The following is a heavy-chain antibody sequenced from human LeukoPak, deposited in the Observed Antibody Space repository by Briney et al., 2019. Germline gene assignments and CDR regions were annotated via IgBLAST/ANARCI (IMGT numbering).Heavy chain of an antibody. V-gene: IGHV4-34*12. CDR2: ILYTGDT. Sequence: GSLRPSCAASGFFFSDSAMAWVRQSPGKGLEWIAEILYTGDTNYNPSLRSRVTLSIDNSNNEASLKLASVTAADSAVYYCARAQRGCSANSCYLDPWGPGILVTVSS. CDR3: ARAQRGCSANSCYLDP. J-gene: IGHJ5*02. CDR1: GFFFSDSA. D-gene: IGHD2-15*01.